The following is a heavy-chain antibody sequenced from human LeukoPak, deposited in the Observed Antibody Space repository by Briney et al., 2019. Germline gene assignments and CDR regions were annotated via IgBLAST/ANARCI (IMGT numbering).Heavy chain of an antibody. J-gene: IGHJ6*02. V-gene: IGHV4-61*08. D-gene: IGHD2-2*01. Sequence: SETLSLTCTVSGGSISSGGYYWSWIRQHPGKGLEWIGYIYYSGSTNYNPSLKSRVTISVDTSKNQFSLKLSSVTAADTAVYYCAACSSTSCYSYYYGMDVWGQGTTVTVSS. CDR2: IYYSGST. CDR1: GGSISSGGYY. CDR3: AACSSTSCYSYYYGMDV.